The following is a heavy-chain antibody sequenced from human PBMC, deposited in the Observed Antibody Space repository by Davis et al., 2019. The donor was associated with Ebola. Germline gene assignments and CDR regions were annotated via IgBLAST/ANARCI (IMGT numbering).Heavy chain of an antibody. CDR3: VRHYSTVWYHYDYFDY. D-gene: IGHD6-19*01. CDR2: IKSKADSGST. V-gene: IGHV3-15*07. CDR1: GFTFNDAW. Sequence: PGGSLRLSCAASGFTFNDAWMNWVRQAPGKGLEWVGRIKSKADSGSTDYAAPVKGRFTISRDYSKNTLCLQMNSLRDEDTAVYYCVRHYSTVWYHYDYFDYWGQGALVTVSS. J-gene: IGHJ4*02.